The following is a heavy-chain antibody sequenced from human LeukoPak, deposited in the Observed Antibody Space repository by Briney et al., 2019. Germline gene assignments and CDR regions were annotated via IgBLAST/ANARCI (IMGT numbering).Heavy chain of an antibody. CDR3: AKSIAAAETPYYSDY. CDR2: ISYDGSNK. V-gene: IGHV3-30-3*02. CDR1: GFTFSSYA. J-gene: IGHJ4*02. D-gene: IGHD6-13*01. Sequence: GGSLRLSCAASGFTFSSYAMHWVRQAPGKGLEWVAVISYDGSNKYYADSVKGRFTISRDNSKNTLYLQMNSLRAEDTAVYYCAKSIAAAETPYYSDYWGQGTLVTVSS.